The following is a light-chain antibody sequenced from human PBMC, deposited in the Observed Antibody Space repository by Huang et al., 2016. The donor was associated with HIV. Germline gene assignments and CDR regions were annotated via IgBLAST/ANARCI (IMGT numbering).Light chain of an antibody. Sequence: ERVMTQSPDTLSVSPGERATLTCRASQDISTNLAWYQQKPGQAPRLLIYDASTRVADIPARFSGSGSGTEFTLAISSLQSEDFAVYYCLQYNNWPRTFGQGTKLEIK. V-gene: IGKV3-15*01. CDR1: QDISTN. CDR3: LQYNNWPRT. J-gene: IGKJ2*01. CDR2: DAS.